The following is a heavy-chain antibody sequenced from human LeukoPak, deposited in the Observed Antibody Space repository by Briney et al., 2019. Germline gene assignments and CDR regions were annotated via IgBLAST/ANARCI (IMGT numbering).Heavy chain of an antibody. Sequence: SETPSLTCAVYGGSFSGYYWSWIRQPPGKGLEWIGEINHSGSTNYNPSLKSRVTISVDTSKNQFSLKLSSVTAADTAVYYCARDLYGDYSFDYWGQGTLVTVSS. CDR2: INHSGST. V-gene: IGHV4-34*01. CDR1: GGSFSGYY. D-gene: IGHD4-17*01. J-gene: IGHJ4*02. CDR3: ARDLYGDYSFDY.